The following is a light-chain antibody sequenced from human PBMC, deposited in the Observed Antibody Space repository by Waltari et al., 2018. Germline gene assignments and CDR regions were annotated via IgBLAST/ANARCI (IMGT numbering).Light chain of an antibody. J-gene: IGLJ2*01. V-gene: IGLV2-14*03. CDR2: DVS. CDR1: SSDVGGYNY. Sequence: HSALTQPASVSGSPGQSLTLSCTGTSSDVGGYNYVPWYQQHPGKAPQLMIFDVSNRPSGVSSRFSGSKSGNTASLTISGLQAEDEADYYCSSYVSSDTLELFGGGTSLTVL. CDR3: SSYVSSDTLEL.